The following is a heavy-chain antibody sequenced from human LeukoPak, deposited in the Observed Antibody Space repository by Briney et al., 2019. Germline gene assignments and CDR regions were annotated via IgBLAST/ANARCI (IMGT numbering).Heavy chain of an antibody. J-gene: IGHJ4*02. D-gene: IGHD1-26*01. CDR1: GGSISSSSYY. Sequence: SETLSLTCTVSGGSISSSSYYWGWIRQPPGKGLEWIGSIYYSGSTYYNPSLKSRVTISVDTSKNQFSLKLSSVTAADTAVYYCARDVAFLRWELVKGEFDYWGQGTLVTVSS. CDR2: IYYSGST. V-gene: IGHV4-39*07. CDR3: ARDVAFLRWELVKGEFDY.